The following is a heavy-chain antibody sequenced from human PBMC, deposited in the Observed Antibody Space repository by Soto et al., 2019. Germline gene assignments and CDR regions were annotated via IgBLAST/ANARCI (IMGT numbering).Heavy chain of an antibody. CDR1: GFTFSSYA. J-gene: IGHJ4*02. CDR2: ISGRGGST. V-gene: IGHV3-23*01. D-gene: IGHD3-10*01. Sequence: EVQLLESGGGLVQPGGSLRLSCAASGFTFSSYAMSWVRQAPGKGLEWVSAISGRGGSTYYADSVKGRFTISRDNSTNTLHLKMNSLRAEDKALYYCAKWDDYGSGSYYLLDYCCQGTLVTVSS. CDR3: AKWDDYGSGSYYLLDY.